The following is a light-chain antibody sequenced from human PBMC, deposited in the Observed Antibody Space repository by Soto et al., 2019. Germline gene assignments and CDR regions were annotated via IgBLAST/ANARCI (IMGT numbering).Light chain of an antibody. CDR1: SSDVGDYNY. V-gene: IGLV2-14*03. J-gene: IGLJ1*01. Sequence: QSVLTQPASVSGSPGQSITISCTGTSSDVGDYNYVYWYQQHPGKAPKLMIYDVSNRPSGVSNRFSGSKSGNTASLTISGLQAEDEADYFCSSYTSSSTPYVFGTGTKLNVL. CDR3: SSYTSSSTPYV. CDR2: DVS.